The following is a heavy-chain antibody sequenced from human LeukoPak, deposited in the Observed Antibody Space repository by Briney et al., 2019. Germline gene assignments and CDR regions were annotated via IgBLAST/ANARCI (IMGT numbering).Heavy chain of an antibody. Sequence: PSETLSLTCNVSGDSISSHYWTWIRQPPGKGLEWIGYVLYSGSTNSKPSLKSRVTISVDTSKNQFSLKLSSVTAADTAIYYCARGRASPPCFFDYWGQGALVTVSS. CDR2: VLYSGST. J-gene: IGHJ4*02. V-gene: IGHV4-59*11. CDR3: ARGRASPPCFFDY. CDR1: GDSISSHY.